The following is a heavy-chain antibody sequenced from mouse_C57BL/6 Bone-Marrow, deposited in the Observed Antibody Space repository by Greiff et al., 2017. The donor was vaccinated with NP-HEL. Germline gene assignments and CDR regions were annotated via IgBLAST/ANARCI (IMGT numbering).Heavy chain of an antibody. CDR3: AGGDDYDWFAY. CDR1: GYTFTSYW. CDR2: IDPSDSYT. J-gene: IGHJ3*01. Sequence: QQSCKASGYTFTSYWMQWVKQRPGQGLEWIGEIDPSDSYTNYNQKFKGKATLTVDTSSSTAYMQLSSLTSEDSAVYYCAGGDDYDWFAYWGQGTLVTVSA. V-gene: IGHV1-50*01. D-gene: IGHD2-4*01.